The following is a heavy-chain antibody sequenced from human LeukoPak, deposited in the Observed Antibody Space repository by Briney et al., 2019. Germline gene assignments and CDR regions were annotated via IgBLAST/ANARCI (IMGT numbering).Heavy chain of an antibody. CDR3: AKDSRNYFSPDY. CDR2: IRYDGSNT. Sequence: GGSLRLXCAASGFTFSSYGMQWVRQTPGTGLEWVAFIRYDGSNTYYADSVKGRFTISRDSSKNSLYLQMKSLRAEDTAVYYCAKDSRNYFSPDYWGQGTLVTVSS. J-gene: IGHJ4*02. CDR1: GFTFSSYG. V-gene: IGHV3-30*02. D-gene: IGHD1-7*01.